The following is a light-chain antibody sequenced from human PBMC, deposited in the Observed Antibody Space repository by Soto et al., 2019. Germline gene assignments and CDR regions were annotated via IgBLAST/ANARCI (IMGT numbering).Light chain of an antibody. Sequence: ENVFTQSPRTLSLSPGEKTTLSCRASQSVSASYLAWYQQKPGQAPRLLIYGASNRATGIPDRFSASGSGTDFTLTISRLEPEDFAIYYCQQFVSSPWTFGQGTKVDIK. CDR2: GAS. CDR1: QSVSASY. V-gene: IGKV3-20*01. J-gene: IGKJ1*01. CDR3: QQFVSSPWT.